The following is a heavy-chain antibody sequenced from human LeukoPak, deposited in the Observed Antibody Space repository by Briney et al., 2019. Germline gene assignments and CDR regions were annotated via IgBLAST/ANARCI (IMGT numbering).Heavy chain of an antibody. CDR2: ISGSGGST. CDR1: GFTFSSYA. J-gene: IGHJ4*02. V-gene: IGHV3-23*01. D-gene: IGHD2-2*01. CDR3: AKVGSTNIVVVPAPIDY. Sequence: PGGSLRLSCAASGFTFSSYAMSWVRQPPGKGLEWVSAISGSGGSTYYADSVKGRFTISRDNCKNTLYLQMNSLRAEDTAVYYCAKVGSTNIVVVPAPIDYWGQGTLVTVSS.